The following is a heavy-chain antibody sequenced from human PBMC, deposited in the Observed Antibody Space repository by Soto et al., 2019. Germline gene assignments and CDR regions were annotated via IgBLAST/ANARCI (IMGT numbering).Heavy chain of an antibody. V-gene: IGHV1-69*02. J-gene: IGHJ6*03. CDR3: ASDYCSSTSCYSRANYYYYYMDV. D-gene: IGHD2-2*01. CDR2: IIPILGIA. Sequence: QVQLVQSGAEVKKPGSSVKVSCKASGGTFSSYTISWVRQAPGQGLEWMGRIIPILGIANYAQKFQGRVTIIADKSTSTAYMELSSMRSEDTAVYYCASDYCSSTSCYSRANYYYYYMDVWGKGTTVTVSS. CDR1: GGTFSSYT.